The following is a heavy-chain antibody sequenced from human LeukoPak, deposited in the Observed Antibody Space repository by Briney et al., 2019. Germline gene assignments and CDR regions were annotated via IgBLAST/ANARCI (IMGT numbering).Heavy chain of an antibody. V-gene: IGHV5-51*01. J-gene: IGHJ4*02. CDR3: ARHSTLWFGELLYGFDY. D-gene: IGHD3-10*01. CDR2: IYPGDSDT. Sequence: TGESLKISCKGSGYGFTNYWIAWVRQMPGKGLEWMGVIYPGDSDTRYSPSFQGQVTISADKSISTAYLQWSSLKASDTAMYYCARHSTLWFGELLYGFDYWGQGTLVTVSS. CDR1: GYGFTNYW.